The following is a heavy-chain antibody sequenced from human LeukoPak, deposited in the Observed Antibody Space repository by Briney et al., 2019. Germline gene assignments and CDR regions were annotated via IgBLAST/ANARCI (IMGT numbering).Heavy chain of an antibody. CDR2: INHSGST. V-gene: IGHV4-34*01. CDR1: FGSFSFYY. D-gene: IGHD3-16*01. CDR3: GRGRGGSYLAY. Sequence: PEILCCTCAVHFGSFSFYYWSLIPLPLAKGLGWIGEINHSGSTKYNPSLKSRVTISVGASKNQFSLQLSSVTAADTAVYYCGRGRGGSYLAYWGQGTLVTVSS. J-gene: IGHJ4*02.